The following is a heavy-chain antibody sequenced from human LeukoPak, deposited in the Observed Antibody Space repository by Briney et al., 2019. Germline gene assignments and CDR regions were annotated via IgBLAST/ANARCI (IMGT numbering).Heavy chain of an antibody. D-gene: IGHD3-22*01. CDR1: GGSFSGYY. V-gene: IGHV4-34*01. CDR3: ARGMRDYYDSSGHS. J-gene: IGHJ4*02. CDR2: INHSGST. Sequence: SETLSLTCAVYGGSFSGYYWSWIRQPPGKGLEWIGEINHSGSTNYNPSLKSRVTISVDSSKNQFSLKLSSVTAADTAVYYCARGMRDYYDSSGHSWGQGTLVTVSS.